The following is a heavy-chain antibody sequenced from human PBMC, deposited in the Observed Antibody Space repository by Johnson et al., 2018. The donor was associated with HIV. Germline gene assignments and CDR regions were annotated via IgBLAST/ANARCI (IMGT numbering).Heavy chain of an antibody. D-gene: IGHD1-1*01. CDR1: GFTFSSYG. CDR2: ISYDESNK. J-gene: IGHJ3*02. Sequence: QVHLVESGGGVVQPGRSLRLSCAASGFTFSSYGMHWVRQAPGKGLEWVAVISYDESNKYYADSVKGRFTISRDNSKNTLYLQMSSLGAEDTAVYYCAKDQSWIGTGHDTFDIWGQGTMVTVSS. V-gene: IGHV3-30*18. CDR3: AKDQSWIGTGHDTFDI.